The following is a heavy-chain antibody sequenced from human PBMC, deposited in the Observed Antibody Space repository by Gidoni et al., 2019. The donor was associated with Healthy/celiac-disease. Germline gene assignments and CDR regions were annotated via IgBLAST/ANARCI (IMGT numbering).Heavy chain of an antibody. CDR2: INPSGGST. D-gene: IGHD1-26*01. V-gene: IGHV1-46*01. Sequence: QVQMVRSGAEGNKPGASVKVSCKASGYTFPSYYIHWVRQAPGQGREWMGIINPSGGSTSYAQKFQSRVTMTRDTSTSTVYMELSSLRSEDTAVYYCARDQIVGATEGDYWGQGTLVTVSS. CDR3: ARDQIVGATEGDY. CDR1: GYTFPSYY. J-gene: IGHJ4*02.